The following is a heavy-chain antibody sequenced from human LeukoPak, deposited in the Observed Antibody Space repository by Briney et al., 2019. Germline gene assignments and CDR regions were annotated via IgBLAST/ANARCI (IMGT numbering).Heavy chain of an antibody. CDR1: GGTFSSYA. D-gene: IGHD3-3*01. V-gene: IGHV1-69*13. CDR3: ARDLWYYDFWSGYYRDNWFDP. J-gene: IGHJ5*02. Sequence: ASVTVSCTASGGTFSSYAISWVRQAPGQGLEWMGGIIPIFGTANYAQKFQGRVTITADESTSTAYMELSSLRSEDTAVYYCARDLWYYDFWSGYYRDNWFDPWGQGTLVTVSS. CDR2: IIPIFGTA.